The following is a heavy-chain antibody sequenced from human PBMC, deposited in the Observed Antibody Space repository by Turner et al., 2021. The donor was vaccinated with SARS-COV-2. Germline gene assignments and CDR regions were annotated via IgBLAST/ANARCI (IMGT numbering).Heavy chain of an antibody. J-gene: IGHJ5*02. CDR2: IYTSGNTVGIP. CDR1: GGSITSGSSF. D-gene: IGHD3-10*01. CDR3: AKAVPGSGWFDP. V-gene: IGHV4-61*02. Sequence: QVKLQESGPGLLKPSQPLSLTCTVSGGSITSGSSFWTWIRQPAGRGLEWIGRIYTSGNTVGIPDYNPSLKSRVSISVDSSKNQFSLKLTSVTAADTAVYHCAKAVPGSGWFDPWGQGSLVTVSS.